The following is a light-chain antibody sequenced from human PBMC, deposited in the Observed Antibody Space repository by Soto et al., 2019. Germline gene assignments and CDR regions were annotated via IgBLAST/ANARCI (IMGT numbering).Light chain of an antibody. Sequence: EIVLTQSPGTLSLSPGERATLSCRASQSVGSTYLAWYQQKPGQAPKLLIYGVSSRATRIPDTFSGSGSGTDFTLTISRLEPEDFAVYYCQQYGTSPLTFGPGTKVD. CDR1: QSVGSTY. V-gene: IGKV3-20*01. CDR3: QQYGTSPLT. CDR2: GVS. J-gene: IGKJ3*01.